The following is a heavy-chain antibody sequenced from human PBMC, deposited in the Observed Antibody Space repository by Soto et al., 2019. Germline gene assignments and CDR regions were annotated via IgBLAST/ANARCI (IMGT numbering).Heavy chain of an antibody. V-gene: IGHV4-59*01. CDR3: GYPRSSTWSYFAY. D-gene: IGHD6-13*01. Sequence: SETLSLTCTVSGGSISSYYWSWIRQPPGKGLEWIGYIYYSGSTNYNPSLKSRVTISVDTSKNQFSLKLSSVTAADTAGYYCGYPRSSTWSYFAYGGKETRVPVSP. CDR2: IYYSGST. CDR1: GGSISSYY. J-gene: IGHJ4*02.